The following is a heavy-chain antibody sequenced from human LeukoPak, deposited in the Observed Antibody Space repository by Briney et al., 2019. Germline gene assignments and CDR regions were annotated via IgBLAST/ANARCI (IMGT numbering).Heavy chain of an antibody. CDR2: ISGDGNNR. CDR3: ARDLGGQGYMDV. CDR1: GFTFDDYA. V-gene: IGHV3-43*02. Sequence: GGSLRLSCAVSGFTFDDYAMHWVRQAPGKGLEWVSLISGDGNNRYYAGSVKGRFTISRDNRKKSLYLQMNRLRAEDTAVYYCARDLGGQGYMDVWGKGTTVTVSS. J-gene: IGHJ6*03.